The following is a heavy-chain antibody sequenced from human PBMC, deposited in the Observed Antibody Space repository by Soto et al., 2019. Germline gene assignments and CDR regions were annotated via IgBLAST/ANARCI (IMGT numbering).Heavy chain of an antibody. J-gene: IGHJ3*02. Sequence: GGSLRLSCAASGFTFSDYYMSWIRQAPGKGLEWVSYISSSSSYTNYADSVKGRFTISRDNAKNSLYLQMNSLRAEDTAVYYCARIYHNCSGGSCSPPNANDAFDIWGQGTMVTVSS. CDR3: ARIYHNCSGGSCSPPNANDAFDI. CDR1: GFTFSDYY. CDR2: ISSSSSYT. V-gene: IGHV3-11*06. D-gene: IGHD2-15*01.